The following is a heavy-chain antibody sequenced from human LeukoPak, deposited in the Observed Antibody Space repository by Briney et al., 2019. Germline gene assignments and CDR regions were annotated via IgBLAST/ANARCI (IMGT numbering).Heavy chain of an antibody. J-gene: IGHJ3*02. V-gene: IGHV3-23*01. D-gene: IGHD3-22*01. CDR3: AKVINYYDSSGFDAFDI. Sequence: GGSLRLSWAASRFTFSSYAMTWVRQAPGKGLGWVSAISGSGGSTYYADSVKGRFTISRDNAKNTLYLQMNSLRAEDTAVYYCAKVINYYDSSGFDAFDIWGQGTVVTVSS. CDR2: ISGSGGST. CDR1: RFTFSSYA.